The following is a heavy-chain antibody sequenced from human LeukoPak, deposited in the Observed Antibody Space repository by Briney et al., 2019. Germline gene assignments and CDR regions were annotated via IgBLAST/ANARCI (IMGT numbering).Heavy chain of an antibody. Sequence: GRSLRLSCAASGFTFSSYAMHWVRQAPGKGLEWVAVISYDGSNKYYADSVKGRFTISRDNSKNTLYLQMNSLRAEDTAVYYCARYTGYSSSFDYWGQGTLVTVSS. V-gene: IGHV3-30*01. J-gene: IGHJ4*02. CDR1: GFTFSSYA. D-gene: IGHD6-13*01. CDR2: ISYDGSNK. CDR3: ARYTGYSSSFDY.